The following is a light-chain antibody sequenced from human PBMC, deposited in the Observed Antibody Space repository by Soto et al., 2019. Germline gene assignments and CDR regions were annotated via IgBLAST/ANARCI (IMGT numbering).Light chain of an antibody. CDR2: GPS. Sequence: ENVLTQSPGTLSLSPGERATLSCRASHSVSSNYLAWYQQKPGQAPRLLIYGPSSRATGIPDRFSGSGSGTDFTLTISRLEPEDFAVYYCQQYHSTLSWTFGQGTKVDIK. V-gene: IGKV3-20*01. CDR1: HSVSSNY. J-gene: IGKJ1*01. CDR3: QQYHSTLSWT.